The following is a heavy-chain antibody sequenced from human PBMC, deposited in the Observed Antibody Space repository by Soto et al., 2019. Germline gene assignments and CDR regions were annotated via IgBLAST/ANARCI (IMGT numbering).Heavy chain of an antibody. CDR2: INAGNGNT. D-gene: IGHD3-3*01. CDR1: GYTFTSYS. J-gene: IGHJ4*02. CDR3: ARLRAYDFWSGYVDY. Sequence: GASVKVSCKASGYTFTSYSMHWVRQAPGQRLECMGWINAGNGNTKYSQKFQGRVTITRDTSASTAYMELSSLRSEDTAVYYCARLRAYDFWSGYVDYWGQGTLVTVSS. V-gene: IGHV1-3*01.